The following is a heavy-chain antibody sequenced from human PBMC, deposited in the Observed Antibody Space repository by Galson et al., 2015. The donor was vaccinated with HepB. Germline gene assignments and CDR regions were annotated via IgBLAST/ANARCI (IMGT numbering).Heavy chain of an antibody. V-gene: IGHV1-3*01. CDR3: ARGYCGGDCYHDAFDI. D-gene: IGHD2-21*02. CDR1: GYTFTSYA. Sequence: SVKVSCKASGYTFTSYAMHWVRQAPGQRLEWMGWINAGNGNTKYSQKFQGRVTITRDTSASTAYMELSSLRSEDTAVYYCARGYCGGDCYHDAFDIWGQGTMVTVSS. J-gene: IGHJ3*02. CDR2: INAGNGNT.